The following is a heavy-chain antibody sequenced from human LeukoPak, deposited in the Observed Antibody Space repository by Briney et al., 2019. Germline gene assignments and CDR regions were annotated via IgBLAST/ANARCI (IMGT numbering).Heavy chain of an antibody. V-gene: IGHV3-23*01. D-gene: IGHD6-19*01. CDR1: GFTFSTYA. CDR3: AKSPYSSGWYHYFDY. Sequence: GGSLRLPCAASGFTFSTYAMTWVRQAPGKGLEWVSAISGSGGSTYYADSVKGRFTISRDNSKNTLYLQMNSLRAEDTAVYYCAKSPYSSGWYHYFDYWGQGTLVTVSS. CDR2: ISGSGGST. J-gene: IGHJ4*02.